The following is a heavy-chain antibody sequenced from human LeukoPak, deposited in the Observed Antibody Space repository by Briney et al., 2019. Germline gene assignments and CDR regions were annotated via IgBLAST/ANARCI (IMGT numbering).Heavy chain of an antibody. CDR1: GGSFSGYY. V-gene: IGHV4-34*01. Sequence: PSETLSLTRAVYGGSFSGYYWSWIRQPPGKGLEWIGEINHSGSTNYNPALKSRVTISVDTSKNQFSLKLSSVTAADTAVYYCVRRSSWYGALYYFDYWGQGTLVTVSS. J-gene: IGHJ4*02. D-gene: IGHD6-13*01. CDR3: VRRSSWYGALYYFDY. CDR2: INHSGST.